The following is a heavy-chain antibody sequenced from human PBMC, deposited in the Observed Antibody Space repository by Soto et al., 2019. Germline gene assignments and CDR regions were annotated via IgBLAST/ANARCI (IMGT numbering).Heavy chain of an antibody. Sequence: SETLSLTCAVYGGSFSGYYWSWIRQPPGKGLGWIGEINHSGSTNYNPSLKSPVTISVDTSKNQFSLKLSSVTAADTAVYYCARGGRGSGSNYYFDYWGQGTLVTVSS. V-gene: IGHV4-34*01. J-gene: IGHJ4*02. CDR1: GGSFSGYY. D-gene: IGHD3-10*01. CDR3: ARGGRGSGSNYYFDY. CDR2: INHSGST.